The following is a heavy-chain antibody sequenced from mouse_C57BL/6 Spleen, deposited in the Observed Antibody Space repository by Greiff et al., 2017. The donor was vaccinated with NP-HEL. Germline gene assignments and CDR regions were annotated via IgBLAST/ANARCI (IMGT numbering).Heavy chain of an antibody. CDR1: GFTFSDYY. CDR3: ARSASYWSSSMDWYFDV. Sequence: EVRLVESGGGLVQPGGSLKLSCAASGFTFSDYYMYWVRQTPEKRLEWVAYISNGGGSTYYPDTVKGRFTISRDNAKNTLYLQMSRLKSEDTAMYYCARSASYWSSSMDWYFDVWGTGTTVTVSS. D-gene: IGHD1-1*01. V-gene: IGHV5-12*01. CDR2: ISNGGGST. J-gene: IGHJ1*03.